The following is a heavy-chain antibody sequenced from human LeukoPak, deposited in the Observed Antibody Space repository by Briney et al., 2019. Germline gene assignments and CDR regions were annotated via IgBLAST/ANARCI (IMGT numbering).Heavy chain of an antibody. D-gene: IGHD6-13*01. V-gene: IGHV3-21*01. CDR2: ISSSSSYM. CDR1: GFTFSSYS. Sequence: PGGSLRLSCAASGFTFSSYSMNWVRQAPGKGLEWVSSISSSSSYMYYADSVKGRFTISRDNAKNSLYLQMNSLRAEDTAVYYCARDPPHIAAAGTDAFDIWGQGTMVTVSS. J-gene: IGHJ3*02. CDR3: ARDPPHIAAAGTDAFDI.